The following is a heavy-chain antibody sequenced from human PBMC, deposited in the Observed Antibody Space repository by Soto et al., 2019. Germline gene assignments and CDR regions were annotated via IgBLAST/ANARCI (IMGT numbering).Heavy chain of an antibody. CDR2: MNPNSGNT. CDR1: GYTFTSYD. V-gene: IGHV1-8*01. Sequence: QVQLVQSGAEVKKPGASVKVSCKASGYTFTSYDINWVRQATGQGLEWMGWMNPNSGNTGYAQKFQGRVTMTRNTSISTAYMELSSLRSEDTAVCYCARGRVVPAAQRRYSYGYGNFDYWGQGTLVTVSS. CDR3: ARGRVVPAAQRRYSYGYGNFDY. D-gene: IGHD5-18*01. J-gene: IGHJ4*02.